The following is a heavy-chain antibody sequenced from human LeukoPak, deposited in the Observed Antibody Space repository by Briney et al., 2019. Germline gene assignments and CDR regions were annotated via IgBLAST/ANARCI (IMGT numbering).Heavy chain of an antibody. V-gene: IGHV4-59*08. CDR1: DGSISSFY. CDR3: ARRNPMSNSFDF. D-gene: IGHD4-23*01. Sequence: PSETLSLTCTVSDGSISSFYWSWIRQPPGQGLEWIGYISYSGSTNYNPSLKSRVTVSVDTSKNQFSLKLSSVTAADTAVYYCARRNPMSNSFDFWGQGTLVTVSS. CDR2: ISYSGST. J-gene: IGHJ4*02.